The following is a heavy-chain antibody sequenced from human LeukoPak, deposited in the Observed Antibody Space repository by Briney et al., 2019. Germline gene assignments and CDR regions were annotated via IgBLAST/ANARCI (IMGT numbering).Heavy chain of an antibody. D-gene: IGHD6-13*01. V-gene: IGHV3-23*01. CDR2: FSGSGGST. CDR3: ARGAHSSSWLNFDY. CDR1: GFTFSSYA. Sequence: GGSLRLSCAASGFTFSSYAMSWVRQAPGKGLECISGFSGSGGSTYYADSVKGRFTISRDNSKNTLYLQMNSLRVEDTAVYYCARGAHSSSWLNFDYWGQGTLVTVSS. J-gene: IGHJ4*02.